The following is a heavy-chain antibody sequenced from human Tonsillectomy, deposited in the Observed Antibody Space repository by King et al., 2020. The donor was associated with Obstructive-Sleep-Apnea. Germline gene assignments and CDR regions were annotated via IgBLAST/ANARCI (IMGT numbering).Heavy chain of an antibody. CDR1: GFTFSSYN. CDR2: ISCSSDTM. V-gene: IGHV3-48*04. CDR3: AGGGWYDWRDRNWFDP. J-gene: IGHJ5*02. Sequence: VQLVESGGGLVQPGGSLRLSCAASGFTFSSYNMNWVRQAPGKGLEWVAYISCSSDTMYYADSVKGRFTISRDNAKNSLYLQMSNLRAEDTGVYYCAGGGWYDWRDRNWFDPWGQGTLVTVSS. D-gene: IGHD1-1*01.